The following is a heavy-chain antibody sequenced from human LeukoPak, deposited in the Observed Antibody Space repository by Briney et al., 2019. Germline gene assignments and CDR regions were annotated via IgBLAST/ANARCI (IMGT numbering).Heavy chain of an antibody. J-gene: IGHJ5*02. CDR3: ARDRCSGGSCYSDWFDP. Sequence: ASVKVSCKASGYTFTGYYRHWVRQAPGQGLEWMGWINPNSGGTNYAQKFQGRVTMTRDTSISTAYMELSRLRSDDTAVYYCARDRCSGGSCYSDWFDPWGQGTLVTVSS. V-gene: IGHV1-2*02. CDR2: INPNSGGT. CDR1: GYTFTGYY. D-gene: IGHD2-15*01.